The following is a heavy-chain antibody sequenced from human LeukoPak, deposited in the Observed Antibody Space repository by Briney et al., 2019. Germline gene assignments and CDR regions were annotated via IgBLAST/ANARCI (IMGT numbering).Heavy chain of an antibody. J-gene: IGHJ4*02. D-gene: IGHD3-3*01. CDR3: ARGRYDFWSGYYTFDY. CDR2: ISSTGGGT. Sequence: GGSLRLSCVGSGFSFNTYGMNWVRQAPGKGLEWVSSISSTGGGTYYAASVKGRFIISRDYSKNTLFLQMNSLRAEDTAVYYCARGRYDFWSGYYTFDYWGQGTLVTVSS. CDR1: GFSFNTYG. V-gene: IGHV3-23*01.